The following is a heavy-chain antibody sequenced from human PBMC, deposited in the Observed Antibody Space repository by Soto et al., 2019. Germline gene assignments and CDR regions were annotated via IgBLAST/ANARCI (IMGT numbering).Heavy chain of an antibody. CDR2: INHSGST. J-gene: IGHJ4*02. D-gene: IGHD6-19*01. CDR1: GGSFSGYY. Sequence: SETLSLTCAVYGGSFSGYYWSWIRQPPGKGLEWIGEINHSGSTNYNPSLKSRVTISVDTSKNQFSLKLSSVTAADTAVYYCARVSSGWYPIPFDYWGQGTLVTVS. V-gene: IGHV4-34*01. CDR3: ARVSSGWYPIPFDY.